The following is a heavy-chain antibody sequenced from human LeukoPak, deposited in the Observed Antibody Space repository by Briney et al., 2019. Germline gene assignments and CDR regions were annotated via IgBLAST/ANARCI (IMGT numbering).Heavy chain of an antibody. Sequence: ASVKVSGRASGYTLSDYYIYWVRQAPGQGLEWLGWLNPHSGGTNYAQKFQGRVTLTRATSISTSYMELTTLTADDTAIYYCARGHRIINGLDVWGRGTTVIVSS. CDR2: LNPHSGGT. J-gene: IGHJ6*04. V-gene: IGHV1-2*02. CDR3: ARGHRIINGLDV. CDR1: GYTLSDYY.